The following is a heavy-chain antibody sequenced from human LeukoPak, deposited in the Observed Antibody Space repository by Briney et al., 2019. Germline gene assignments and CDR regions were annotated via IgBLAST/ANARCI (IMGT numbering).Heavy chain of an antibody. CDR3: ARDKTVVVPAASDY. CDR2: IIPIFGTA. J-gene: IGHJ4*02. CDR1: GGTFSSYA. Sequence: ASVKVSCKASGGTFSSYAISWVRQAPGQGLEWMGGIIPIFGTANYAQKFQGRVTITADKSTSTAYMELSSLRSEDTAVYYCARDKTVVVPAASDYWGQGTLVTVSS. V-gene: IGHV1-69*06. D-gene: IGHD2-2*01.